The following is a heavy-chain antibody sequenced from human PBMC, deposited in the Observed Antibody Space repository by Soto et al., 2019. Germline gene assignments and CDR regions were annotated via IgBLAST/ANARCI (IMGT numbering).Heavy chain of an antibody. Sequence: GESLKISCQCSGYTFSNFWIGWVRQLPGKGLEWMGIIYPGDHDTRYSPSFQGQVTISADKSISTAYLQWSSLKASDTAMYYCARLGVRGSGSYDAFDIWGQGTMVTVSS. CDR2: IYPGDHDT. D-gene: IGHD1-26*01. V-gene: IGHV5-51*01. CDR1: GYTFSNFW. J-gene: IGHJ3*02. CDR3: ARLGVRGSGSYDAFDI.